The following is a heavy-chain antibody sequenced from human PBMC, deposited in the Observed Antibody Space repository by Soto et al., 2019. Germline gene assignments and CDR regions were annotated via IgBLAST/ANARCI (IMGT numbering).Heavy chain of an antibody. J-gene: IGHJ4*02. D-gene: IGHD2-15*01. CDR1: GYTFTSYG. CDR3: ARDAPSPKIIYCSGGSYYDRFDY. CDR2: ISAYNGNT. Sequence: ASVKVSCKASGYTFTSYGISWVRQAPGQGLEWMGWISAYNGNTNYAQKLQGRVTMTTDTSTSTAYMELRSLRSDDTAVYYCARDAPSPKIIYCSGGSYYDRFDYWGQGTLVTVSS. V-gene: IGHV1-18*01.